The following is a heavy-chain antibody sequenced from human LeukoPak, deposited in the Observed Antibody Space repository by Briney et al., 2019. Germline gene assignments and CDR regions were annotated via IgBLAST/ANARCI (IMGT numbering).Heavy chain of an antibody. CDR2: IGSAGDT. V-gene: IGHV3-13*01. Sequence: GGSLRLSCAASGFTFSSYDMHWVRQATGKGLEWVSGIGSAGDTYYPDSVKGRFTISRDNSKNTLYLQMNSLRAEDTAVYYCAKALGIAARPKEWLCDYWGQGTLVTVSS. CDR3: AKALGIAARPKEWLCDY. D-gene: IGHD6-6*01. J-gene: IGHJ4*02. CDR1: GFTFSSYD.